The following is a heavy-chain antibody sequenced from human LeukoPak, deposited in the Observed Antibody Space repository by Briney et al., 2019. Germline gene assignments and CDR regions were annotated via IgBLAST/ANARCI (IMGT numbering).Heavy chain of an antibody. CDR2: ISMYSTYI. CDR3: ARGRPTSMVRGYHYYYYYMDV. V-gene: IGHV3-21*06. Sequence: PGGSLRLSCAASGFTFSSYSMNWVRQAPGKGLEWVSSISMYSTYIYYTDSVKGRFTISRDNAKNSLYLQMNSLRAEDTAVYYCARGRPTSMVRGYHYYYYYMDVWGKGTTVTISS. D-gene: IGHD3-10*01. J-gene: IGHJ6*03. CDR1: GFTFSSYS.